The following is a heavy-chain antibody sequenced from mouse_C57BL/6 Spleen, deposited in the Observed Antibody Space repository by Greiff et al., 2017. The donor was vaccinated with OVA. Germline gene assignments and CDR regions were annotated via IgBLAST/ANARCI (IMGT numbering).Heavy chain of an antibody. CDR3: ARMTAQGYFDY. D-gene: IGHD3-2*02. J-gene: IGHJ2*01. Sequence: VQLQQPGAELVKPGASVKLSCKASGYTFTSYWMHWVKQRPGQGLEWIGMIHPNSGSTNYNEKFKSKATLTVDKSSSTAYMQLSSLTSEDSAVYYCARMTAQGYFDYWGQGTTLTVSS. CDR2: IHPNSGST. CDR1: GYTFTSYW. V-gene: IGHV1-64*01.